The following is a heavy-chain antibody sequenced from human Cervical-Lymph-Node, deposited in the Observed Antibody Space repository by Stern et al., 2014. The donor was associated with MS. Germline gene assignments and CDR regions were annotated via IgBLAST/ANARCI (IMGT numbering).Heavy chain of an antibody. CDR2: ISSGGGST. CDR1: GFTFSSYA. Sequence: EVQLVESGGGLVQPGGSLRLSCAASGFTFSSYAMSWVRQAPGKGLEWVSAISSGGGSTYYADSVKGRFTISRDKSNNTLYLQMNSLRAEDTAVYYCAKGRGSSSWYEGYWGQGTLVTVSS. J-gene: IGHJ4*02. V-gene: IGHV3-23*04. CDR3: AKGRGSSSWYEGY. D-gene: IGHD6-13*01.